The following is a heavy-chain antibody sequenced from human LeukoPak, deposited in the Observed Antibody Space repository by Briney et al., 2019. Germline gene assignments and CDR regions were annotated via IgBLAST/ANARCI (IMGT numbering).Heavy chain of an antibody. CDR1: GFTFCDYY. J-gene: IGHJ6*04. V-gene: IGHV3-11*06. Sequence: GGSLRLSCAAYGFTFCDYYMSWIRQAPGKGLKWVSYISSSSSYTNYADSVKGRFTISRDNAKNSLYLQMNSLGAEDTAVYYCATAGDYLHYYYYYGMDVWGKGTTVTVSS. D-gene: IGHD4-17*01. CDR3: ATAGDYLHYYYYYGMDV. CDR2: ISSSSSYT.